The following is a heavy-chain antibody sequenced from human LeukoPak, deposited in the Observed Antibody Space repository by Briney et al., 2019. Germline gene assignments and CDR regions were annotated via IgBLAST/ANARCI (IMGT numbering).Heavy chain of an antibody. J-gene: IGHJ4*02. CDR1: GFSLSTSGMR. V-gene: IGHV2-70*04. CDR3: ARIYGDYVIDY. CDR2: IDWGDDK. D-gene: IGHD4-17*01. Sequence: SGPALVKPTQTLTLTCTFSGFSLSTSGMRVSWIRQPPGKALEWLARIDWGDDKFYSTSLKTRLTISKDTSKNQVVLTMTNMDPVDTATYYCARIYGDYVIDYWGQGTLVTVSS.